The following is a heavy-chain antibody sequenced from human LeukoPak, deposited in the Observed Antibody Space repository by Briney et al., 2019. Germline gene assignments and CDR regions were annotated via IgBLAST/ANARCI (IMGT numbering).Heavy chain of an antibody. V-gene: IGHV4-59*12. Sequence: PSETLSLTCTVSGGSISSYYWSWIRQPPGKGLEWIGYIYYSGSNNYNPSLKSRVIISVDTSKNQFSLKLSSVTAADTAVYYCARGYIVVVPAATSAFDIWGQGTMVTVSS. CDR1: GGSISSYY. CDR2: IYYSGSN. D-gene: IGHD2-2*01. J-gene: IGHJ3*02. CDR3: ARGYIVVVPAATSAFDI.